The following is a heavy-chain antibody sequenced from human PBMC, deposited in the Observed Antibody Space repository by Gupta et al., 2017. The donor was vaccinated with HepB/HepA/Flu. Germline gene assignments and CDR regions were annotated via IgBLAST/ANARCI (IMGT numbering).Heavy chain of an antibody. V-gene: IGHV1-69*06. CDR1: GGTFSSYA. J-gene: IGHJ2*01. CDR2: IIPIFGTA. Sequence: QVQLVQSGAEVKKPGSSVKVSCKSSGGTFSSYAISWVRQAPGQGLEWMGGIIPIFGTANYAQKFQGRVTITADKSTSTAYMELSSLRSEDTAVYYCAVLTFGDPPYEPDWYFDLWGRGTLVTVSS. CDR3: AVLTFGDPPYEPDWYFDL. D-gene: IGHD3-3*01.